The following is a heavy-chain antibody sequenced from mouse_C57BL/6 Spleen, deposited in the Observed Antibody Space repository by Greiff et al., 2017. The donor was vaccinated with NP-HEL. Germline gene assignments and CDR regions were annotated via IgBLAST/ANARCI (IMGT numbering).Heavy chain of an antibody. CDR1: GYTFTSYW. CDR3: ARHYSNYVAMDY. Sequence: VQLQQPGAELVRPGTSVKLSCKASGYTFTSYWMHWVKQRPGQGLEWIGVIDPSDSYTNYNQKFKGKATLTVDTSSSTAYMQLSSLTSEDSAVYYCARHYSNYVAMDYWGQGTSVTVSS. D-gene: IGHD2-5*01. V-gene: IGHV1-59*01. CDR2: IDPSDSYT. J-gene: IGHJ4*01.